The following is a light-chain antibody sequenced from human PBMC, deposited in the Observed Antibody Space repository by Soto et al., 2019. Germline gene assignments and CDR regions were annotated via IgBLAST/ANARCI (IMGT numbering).Light chain of an antibody. CDR2: AAS. J-gene: IGKJ2*01. V-gene: IGKV1-39*01. Sequence: DIQMTQSPSSLSASVGDRFTITCRASQSISSYLNWYQQKPGKAPKLLIYAASSLQSGVPSRFSGSESWTDFTLTISSLQPEDFATYYCQQSYSTPYTFGQGTKLEIK. CDR1: QSISSY. CDR3: QQSYSTPYT.